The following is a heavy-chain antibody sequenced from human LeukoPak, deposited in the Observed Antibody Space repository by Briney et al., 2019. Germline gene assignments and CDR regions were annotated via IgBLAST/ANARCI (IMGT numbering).Heavy chain of an antibody. CDR1: GFTFSSYW. V-gene: IGHV3-74*01. Sequence: GGSLRLSCAASGFTFSSYWMHWVRQAPGKGLEWVSRINSDGSSISYADSVKGRFTISRDNAKNTLYLQMNSLSAEHTAVCYVASVLAYDSSGYDFDNWGQGTLGTVSS. CDR3: ASVLAYDSSGYDFDN. D-gene: IGHD3-22*01. J-gene: IGHJ4*02. CDR2: INSDGSSI.